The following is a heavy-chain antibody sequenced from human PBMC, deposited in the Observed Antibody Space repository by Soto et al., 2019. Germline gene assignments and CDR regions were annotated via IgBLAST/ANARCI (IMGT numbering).Heavy chain of an antibody. V-gene: IGHV4-31*03. J-gene: IGHJ4*02. D-gene: IGHD3-22*01. CDR1: GDSISSASYF. CDR2: IYYSGST. Sequence: PSETLSLTCTVSGDSISSASYFWGWIRQPPGKGLEWIGYIYYSGSTYYNPSLKNRVTISVDTSKNQFSLKLSSVTAADTAVYYCAREGDYYDSSGPFDYWGQGTLVTVSS. CDR3: AREGDYYDSSGPFDY.